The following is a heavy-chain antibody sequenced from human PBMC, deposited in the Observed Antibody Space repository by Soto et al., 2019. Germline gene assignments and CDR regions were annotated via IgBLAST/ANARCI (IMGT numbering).Heavy chain of an antibody. V-gene: IGHV4-34*01. Sequence: SETLSLTCAVYGGSFSGYYWSWIRQPQGKGLEWIGEINHSGSTNYNPSLKSRVTISVDTSKNQFSLKLSSVTATDTAVYYCARGASARRFDYWGQGNLVTVSS. J-gene: IGHJ4*02. CDR3: ARGASARRFDY. CDR2: INHSGST. CDR1: GGSFSGYY.